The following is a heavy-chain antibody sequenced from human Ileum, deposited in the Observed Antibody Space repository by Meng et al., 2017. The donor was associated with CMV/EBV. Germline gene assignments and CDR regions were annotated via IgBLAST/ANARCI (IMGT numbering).Heavy chain of an antibody. J-gene: IGHJ4*02. CDR1: GFSININD. D-gene: IGHD3-3*01. Sequence: GESLKISCAASGFSININDMNWVRQAPGKGLEWVSVVYSSGRSNYADSVRGRFTASRDTSRNTLYLQMNSLKPEDTAVYYCAPSITIFGVVHFDYWGQGTLVTVSS. CDR3: APSITIFGVVHFDY. CDR2: VYSSGRS. V-gene: IGHV3-66*02.